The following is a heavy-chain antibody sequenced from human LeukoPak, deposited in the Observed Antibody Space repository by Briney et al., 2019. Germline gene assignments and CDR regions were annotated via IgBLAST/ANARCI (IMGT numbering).Heavy chain of an antibody. CDR1: RFTFSNAW. CDR2: ISSSGNTI. V-gene: IGHV3-11*04. CDR3: ASGSAVAGLGY. D-gene: IGHD6-19*01. Sequence: PGGSLRLSCAASRFTFSNAWMSWVRQAPGRGLQWVSYISSSGNTIYYADSVKGRFTISRDNAKNSVYLQMNSLRAEDTAVYYCASGSAVAGLGYWGQGTLVTVSS. J-gene: IGHJ4*02.